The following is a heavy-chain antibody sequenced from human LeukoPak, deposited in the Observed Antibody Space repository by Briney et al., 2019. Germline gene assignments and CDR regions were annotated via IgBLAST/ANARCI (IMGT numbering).Heavy chain of an antibody. D-gene: IGHD3-10*02. V-gene: IGHV3-48*03. Sequence: GGSLRLSCAASGFDFSYYALSWVRQAPGKGLEWVSYISSSGSTIYYADSVKGRFTISRDNAKNSLYLQMNSLRAEDTAVYYCAELGITMIGGVWGKGTTVTISS. CDR2: ISSSGSTI. J-gene: IGHJ6*04. CDR1: GFDFSYYA. CDR3: AELGITMIGGV.